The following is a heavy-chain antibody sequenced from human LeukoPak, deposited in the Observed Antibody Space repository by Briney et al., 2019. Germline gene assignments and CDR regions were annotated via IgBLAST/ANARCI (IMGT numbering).Heavy chain of an antibody. D-gene: IGHD2-15*01. CDR3: ARDDSPSDYYYYGMDV. CDR2: ISAYNVNT. V-gene: IGHV1-18*01. CDR1: LYTFTSYG. J-gene: IGHJ6*02. Sequence: GASVKVSCKASLYTFTSYGISWVRQAPVQGLEWMGWISAYNVNTNYAQKLQGRVTRTTDTSTSTAYMELRSLRSDDPAVYYCARDDSPSDYYYYGMDVWGQATTVTVSS.